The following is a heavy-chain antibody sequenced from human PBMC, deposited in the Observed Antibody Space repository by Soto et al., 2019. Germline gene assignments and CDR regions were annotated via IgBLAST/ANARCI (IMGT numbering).Heavy chain of an antibody. CDR2: ISWNSGSI. D-gene: IGHD2-15*01. V-gene: IGHV3-9*01. J-gene: IGHJ4*02. CDR1: GFTFDDYA. CDR3: AKDIADDIVGAFDY. Sequence: EVQLVESGGGLVQPGRSLRLSCAASGFTFDDYAMHWVRQAPGKGLEWVSGISWNSGSIGYADSVKGRFTISRDNAKNSLYLQMNSLRAEDTALYYCAKDIADDIVGAFDYWGQGTLVTVSS.